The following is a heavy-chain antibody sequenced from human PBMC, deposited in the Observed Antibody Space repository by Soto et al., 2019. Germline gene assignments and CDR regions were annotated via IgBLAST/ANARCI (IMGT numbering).Heavy chain of an antibody. J-gene: IGHJ4*02. CDR1: GFTFSNYG. D-gene: IGHD5-18*01. CDR3: ARDFDEIVDTAMVPLGY. Sequence: QVQLVESGGDVVQPGRSLRLSCAASGFTFSNYGMHWARQAPGKGLEWVAAILYDGSNKYYADSVKGRFTISRDNSKNTLYLQMNSLRAEDTAVYYCARDFDEIVDTAMVPLGYWGQGTLVTVSS. CDR2: ILYDGSNK. V-gene: IGHV3-33*01.